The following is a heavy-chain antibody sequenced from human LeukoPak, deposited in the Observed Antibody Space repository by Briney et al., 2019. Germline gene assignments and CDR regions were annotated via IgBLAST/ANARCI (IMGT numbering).Heavy chain of an antibody. CDR2: IYTSGST. V-gene: IGHV4-61*02. CDR1: GGSISSGSYY. D-gene: IGHD1-1*01. J-gene: IGHJ4*02. CDR3: ARAVTTDFDY. Sequence: SETLSLTCTVSGGSISSGSYYWRWIRQPAGKGLEWIGRIYTSGSTNYNPSLKSRVTISVDTSKNQFSLKLSSVTAADTAVYYCARAVTTDFDYWGQGTLVTVSS.